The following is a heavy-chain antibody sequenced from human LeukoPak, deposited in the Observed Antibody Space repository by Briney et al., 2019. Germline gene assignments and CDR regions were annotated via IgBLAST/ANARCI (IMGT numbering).Heavy chain of an antibody. CDR1: GFTFGSYT. CDR3: ARSRTRYWYFDR. Sequence: GGSLRLSCATSGFTFGSYTMSWVRQAPGKGLEWISGVSGSGDDSEYADSVRGRFTISRDNSKNTLYMQMNSLRAKDTAVYYCARSRTRYWYFDRWGRGTLVTVS. V-gene: IGHV3-23*01. CDR2: VSGSGDDS. J-gene: IGHJ2*01.